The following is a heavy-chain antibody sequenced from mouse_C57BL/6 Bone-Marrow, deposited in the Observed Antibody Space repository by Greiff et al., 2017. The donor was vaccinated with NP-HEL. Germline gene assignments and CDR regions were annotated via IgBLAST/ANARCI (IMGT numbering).Heavy chain of an antibody. Sequence: EVQLQQSGAELVKPGASVKLSCTASGFNIKDYYMHWVKQRTEQGLEWIGRIDPEDGETKYAPKFQGKATITADTSSNTAYLQLSSLTSEDTAVYYFAVGTPSTVVAWGYYFDYWGQGTTLTVSS. V-gene: IGHV14-2*01. CDR3: AVGTPSTVVAWGYYFDY. J-gene: IGHJ2*01. D-gene: IGHD1-1*01. CDR2: IDPEDGET. CDR1: GFNIKDYY.